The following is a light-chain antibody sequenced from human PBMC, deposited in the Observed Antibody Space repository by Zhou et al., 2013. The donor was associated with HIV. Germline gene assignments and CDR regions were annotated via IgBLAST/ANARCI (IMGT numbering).Light chain of an antibody. V-gene: IGKV1-39*01. CDR1: QGINSY. Sequence: IQLTQSPSSLSASVGDRVTITCRASQGINSYLAWYQQRPGKAPKLLIYAASTLQSGVPSRFSGSGSGTDFTLTISSLQAEDSATYYCQQSYSTPPFTFGPGTKVDIK. CDR3: QQSYSTPPFT. CDR2: AAS. J-gene: IGKJ3*01.